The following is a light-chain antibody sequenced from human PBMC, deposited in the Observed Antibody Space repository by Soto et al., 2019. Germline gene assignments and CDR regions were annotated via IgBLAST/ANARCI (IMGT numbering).Light chain of an antibody. Sequence: QSVLTQPPSTSGTPGQRVTISCSGSSSNIGSNTVKWYQHLPGTAPKLLIYSNNQRPSGVPDRFSGSKSGTSASLAISGLQSEDEADYYCAAWDDILNGFYVFGTGTKLTVL. V-gene: IGLV1-44*01. CDR1: SSNIGSNT. CDR3: AAWDDILNGFYV. CDR2: SNN. J-gene: IGLJ1*01.